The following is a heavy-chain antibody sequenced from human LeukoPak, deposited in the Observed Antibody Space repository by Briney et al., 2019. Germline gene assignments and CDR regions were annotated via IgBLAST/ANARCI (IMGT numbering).Heavy chain of an antibody. CDR2: IWYGGSSK. CDR3: ARDQGTSTTAPKRKGRFDP. V-gene: IGHV3-33*01. J-gene: IGHJ5*02. D-gene: IGHD1-1*01. CDR1: GFTFSNHV. Sequence: GGSLRLSCAASGFTFSNHVMHWVRRAPGKGLEWVALIWYGGSSKEDAETVKGRFTISRDNSKNTLYLQMNSLRDEDTAVYYCARDQGTSTTAPKRKGRFDPWGQGTLVTVSS.